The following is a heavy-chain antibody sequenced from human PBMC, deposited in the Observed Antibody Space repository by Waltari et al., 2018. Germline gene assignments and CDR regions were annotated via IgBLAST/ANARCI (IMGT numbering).Heavy chain of an antibody. CDR2: INSDGSST. V-gene: IGHV3-74*01. CDR1: GFTFSSYW. Sequence: EVQLVESGGGLVQPGGSLRLSCAASGFTFSSYWMHWVRQAPGKGLVWVSRINSDGSSTSYADSVKGRFTISRDNAKNTLYLQMNSLRAEDTAVYYCAGEDHAAMVFYYYYGMDVWGQGTTVTVSS. D-gene: IGHD5-18*01. CDR3: AGEDHAAMVFYYYYGMDV. J-gene: IGHJ6*02.